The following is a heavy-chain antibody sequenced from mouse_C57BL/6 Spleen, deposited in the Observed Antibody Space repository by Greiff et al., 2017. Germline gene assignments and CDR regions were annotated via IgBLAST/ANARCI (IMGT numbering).Heavy chain of an antibody. CDR2: IDPSDSET. J-gene: IGHJ1*03. D-gene: IGHD1-1*01. Sequence: QVQLQQSGAELVRPGSSVKLSCKASGYTFTSYWMHWVKQRPIQGLEWIGNIDPSDSETHYNQKFKDKATLTVDKSSSTAYLQLSSLTSEDAAVDYCARYSGSSYDWYFDVWGTGTTVTVSS. CDR1: GYTFTSYW. CDR3: ARYSGSSYDWYFDV. V-gene: IGHV1-52*01.